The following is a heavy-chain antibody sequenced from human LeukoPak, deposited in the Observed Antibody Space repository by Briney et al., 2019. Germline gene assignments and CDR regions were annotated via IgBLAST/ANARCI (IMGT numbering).Heavy chain of an antibody. CDR1: GGSFSGYY. CDR3: ARHGLYQDYGY. CDR2: INHSGST. V-gene: IGHV4-34*01. J-gene: IGHJ4*02. D-gene: IGHD3-16*01. Sequence: SETLSLTCAVYGGSFSGYYWSWIRQPPGKGLEWIGEINHSGSTHYNPSLKSRVTILLDTSKNQFSLRLTSVTAADTAVYYCARHGLYQDYGYWGQGTLVTVSS.